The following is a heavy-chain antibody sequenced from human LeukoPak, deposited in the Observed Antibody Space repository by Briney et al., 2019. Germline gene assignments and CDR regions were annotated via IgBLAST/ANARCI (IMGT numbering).Heavy chain of an antibody. Sequence: PSETLSLTCAVYGGSFSGYYWSWIRQPPGKGLEWIGEINHSGSTNYNPSLKSRVTISVDTPKNQFSLKLSSVTAADTAVYYCARSTYCGGDCYFYYYYYGMDVWGQGTTVTVSS. J-gene: IGHJ6*02. CDR3: ARSTYCGGDCYFYYYYYGMDV. D-gene: IGHD2-21*02. CDR2: INHSGST. CDR1: GGSFSGYY. V-gene: IGHV4-34*01.